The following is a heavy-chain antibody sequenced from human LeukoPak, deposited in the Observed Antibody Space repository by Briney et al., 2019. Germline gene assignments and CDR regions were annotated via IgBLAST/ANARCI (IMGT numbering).Heavy chain of an antibody. CDR1: GDSLSSDY. Sequence: SETLSLTCSVSGDSLSSDYWSWIRQHPGKGLEWIGYIYRIGNTDYNPSLKSRVTISLDTSTNQLSLNLTSVTAADTAVYYCAGRGQRYFRDWGQGTLVTVSS. CDR2: IYRIGNT. V-gene: IGHV4-4*08. J-gene: IGHJ1*01. CDR3: AGRGQRYFRD.